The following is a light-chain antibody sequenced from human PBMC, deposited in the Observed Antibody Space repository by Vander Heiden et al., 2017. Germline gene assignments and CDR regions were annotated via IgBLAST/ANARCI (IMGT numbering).Light chain of an antibody. V-gene: IGKV1-39*01. J-gene: IGKJ1*01. Sequence: MPPPPSSLSASVGDRVTISCRASQGISSDLDWYQQKPGKAPKRLIYAASSLQSGVPSRFSGSGSGTEFTLTISSLQPEDFATYYCQQSYSNPPTFGQGTKLEIK. CDR3: QQSYSNPPT. CDR1: QGISSD. CDR2: AAS.